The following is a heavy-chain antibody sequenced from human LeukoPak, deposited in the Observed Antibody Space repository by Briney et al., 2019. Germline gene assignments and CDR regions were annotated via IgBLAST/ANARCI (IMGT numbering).Heavy chain of an antibody. J-gene: IGHJ4*02. CDR2: ISGSGGST. CDR1: GFTFSSYA. Sequence: GGSLRLSCAASGFTFSSYAMSWVRQAPGKGLEWVSAISGSGGSTYYADSVKGWFTISRDNSKNTLYLQMNSLRAEDTAVYYCAKCGSYGTAGVSDFDYWGQGTLVTVSS. CDR3: AKCGSYGTAGVSDFDY. D-gene: IGHD5-18*01. V-gene: IGHV3-23*01.